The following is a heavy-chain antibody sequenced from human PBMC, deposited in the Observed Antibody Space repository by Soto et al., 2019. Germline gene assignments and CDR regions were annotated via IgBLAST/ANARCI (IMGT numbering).Heavy chain of an antibody. Sequence: PGGSLRLSCAASGFTFSSYWMSWVRQAPGKGLEWVANIKQDGSEKYYVDSVKGRFTISRDNAKNSLYLQMNSLRAEDTAVYYCARGPSSFDWLLLYFDYWGQGTLVTVSS. CDR1: GFTFSSYW. D-gene: IGHD3-9*01. V-gene: IGHV3-7*01. CDR2: IKQDGSEK. CDR3: ARGPSSFDWLLLYFDY. J-gene: IGHJ4*02.